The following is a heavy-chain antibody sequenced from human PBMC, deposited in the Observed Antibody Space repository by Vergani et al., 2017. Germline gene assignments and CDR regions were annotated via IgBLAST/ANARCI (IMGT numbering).Heavy chain of an antibody. D-gene: IGHD4-23*01. CDR1: GYTFTSYY. CDR3: AQETPETGVTRYYGMDV. J-gene: IGHJ6*02. V-gene: IGHV1-46*01. Sequence: QVQLVQSGAEVKKPGASVKVSCKASGYTFTSYYMHWVRQAPGQGLEWMGIINPSGGSTSYAQKFQGRVTMTRDTSTSTVYMELSSLRSEDTAVYYCAQETPETGVTRYYGMDVWGQGTTVTVSS. CDR2: INPSGGST.